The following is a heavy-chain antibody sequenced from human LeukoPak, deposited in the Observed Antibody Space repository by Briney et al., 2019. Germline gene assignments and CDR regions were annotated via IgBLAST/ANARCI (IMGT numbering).Heavy chain of an antibody. V-gene: IGHV4-38-2*01. CDR3: ARVLYSSGWDGDYYYYMDV. CDR2: IYHSGST. J-gene: IGHJ6*03. Sequence: SETLSLTCAVSGYSISSGYYWGWIGQPPGKGLEWIGSIYHSGSTYYNPSLKSRVTISVDTSKNQFSLKLSSVTAADTAAYYCARVLYSSGWDGDYYYYMDVWGKGTTVTVSS. D-gene: IGHD6-19*01. CDR1: GYSISSGYY.